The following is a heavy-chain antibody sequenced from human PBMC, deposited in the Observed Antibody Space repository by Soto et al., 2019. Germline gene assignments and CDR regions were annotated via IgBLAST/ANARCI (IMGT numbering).Heavy chain of an antibody. CDR2: MNPNSGNT. CDR1: GYTFTSYD. V-gene: IGHV1-8*01. Sequence: ASVKVSCKASGYTFTSYDINWVRQATGQGLEWMGWMNPNSGNTGYAQKFQGRVTMTRNTSITTAYMELSSLRYEDTAVYYCARGRRVRYFDWPPPYYFGYWGQGTLVTVAS. CDR3: ARGRRVRYFDWPPPYYFGY. D-gene: IGHD3-9*01. J-gene: IGHJ4*02.